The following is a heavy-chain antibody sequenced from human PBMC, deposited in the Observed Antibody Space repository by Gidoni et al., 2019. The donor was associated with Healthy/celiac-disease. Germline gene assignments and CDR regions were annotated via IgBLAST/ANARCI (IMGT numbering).Heavy chain of an antibody. J-gene: IGHJ6*02. CDR1: GFTVSRNY. Sequence: EVQLVESGGGLVQPGGSLRLSCAASGFTVSRNYMSWVRQAPGKGLEWVSVIYSGGSTYYADSVKGRFTISRDNSKNTLYLQMNSLRAEDTAVYYCARPQEGLRYFDWLSPNGNYGMDVWGQGTTVTVSS. D-gene: IGHD3-9*01. CDR3: ARPQEGLRYFDWLSPNGNYGMDV. CDR2: IYSGGST. V-gene: IGHV3-66*01.